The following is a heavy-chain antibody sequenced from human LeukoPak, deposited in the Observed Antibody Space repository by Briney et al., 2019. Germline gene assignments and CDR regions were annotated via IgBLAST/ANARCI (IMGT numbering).Heavy chain of an antibody. CDR2: IHAGDSET. D-gene: IGHD6-19*01. CDR1: GYSFTNYW. J-gene: IGHJ4*02. V-gene: IGHV5-51*01. Sequence: GESLKISCKGSGYSFTNYWIAWVRQMPGKGLEWMGVIHAGDSETRYSPSFQGQVTISADKSISTAYLQWSSLKTSDTAIYYCARHTSGTNDYWGQGTLVTVSS. CDR3: ARHTSGTNDY.